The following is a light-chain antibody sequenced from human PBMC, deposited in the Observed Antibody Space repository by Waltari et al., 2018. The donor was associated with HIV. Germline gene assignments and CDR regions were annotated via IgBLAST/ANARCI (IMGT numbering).Light chain of an antibody. CDR2: DVT. V-gene: IGLV2-14*03. J-gene: IGLJ1*01. Sequence: QSALTQPASVSGSPGKSIKISCIGTSNDVADYNNFPLYQQHPDQTPRLMIYDVTIRPSGVSTRFSGSKSGNTASLAISGLQAEDEAIYYCASYRYSSRTYVFGTGTTVTV. CDR1: SNDVADYNN. CDR3: ASYRYSSRTYV.